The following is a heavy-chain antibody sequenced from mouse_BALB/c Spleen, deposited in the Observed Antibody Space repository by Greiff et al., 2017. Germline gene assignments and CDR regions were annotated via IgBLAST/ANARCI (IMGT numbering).Heavy chain of an antibody. CDR2: ISSGSSTI. V-gene: IGHV5-17*02. CDR1: GFTFSSFG. CDR3: ARWGKKDAMDY. J-gene: IGHJ4*01. Sequence: EVQGVESGGGLVQPGGSRKLSCAASGFTFSSFGMHWVRQAPEKGLEWVAYISSGSSTIYYADTVKGRFTISRDNPKNTLFLQMTSLRSEDTAMYYCARWGKKDAMDYWGQGTSVTVSS.